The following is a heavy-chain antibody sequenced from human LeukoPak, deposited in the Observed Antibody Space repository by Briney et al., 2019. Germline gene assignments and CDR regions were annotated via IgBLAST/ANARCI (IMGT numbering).Heavy chain of an antibody. CDR1: GFTFSDYS. J-gene: IGHJ4*02. V-gene: IGHV3-48*02. CDR2: IDGSGDTI. Sequence: GESLRLSCAASGFTFSDYSMNWVRQAPGKGLEWVSYIDGSGDTIYYADSVKGRFTISRDNAKNSLDLQMDSLRDEDTAVYYCSRRFDCWGQGTLVTVSS. CDR3: SRRFDC.